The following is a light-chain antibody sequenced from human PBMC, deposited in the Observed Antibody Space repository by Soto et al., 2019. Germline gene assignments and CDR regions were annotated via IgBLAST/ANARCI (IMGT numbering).Light chain of an antibody. CDR1: SSDVGGYNY. V-gene: IGLV2-14*01. CDR2: EVS. Sequence: QSALTQPASVSGSPGQSITISCTGTSSDVGGYNYVSWYQQHPGKAPKLMIYEVSNRPSGVSNRFSGSKSGNTASLTISGLQAEDESDYYCSSYTSNSTLEVFGGGTKRTVL. J-gene: IGLJ2*01. CDR3: SSYTSNSTLEV.